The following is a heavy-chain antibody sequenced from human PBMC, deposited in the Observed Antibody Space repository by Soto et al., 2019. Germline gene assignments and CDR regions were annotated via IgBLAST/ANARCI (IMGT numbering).Heavy chain of an antibody. Sequence: QVQLVQSGAEVVKPGSSVKVSCKASGDTFDTFAISWVRQAPGRGLEWMGGIIPIFRTPDYGQKFQGRVTITADESTSTAYMELSSLRSEDTAVYYCARDKDREQLGGNYYYTLAVWGQGTTVTVSS. CDR3: ARDKDREQLGGNYYYTLAV. J-gene: IGHJ6*02. V-gene: IGHV1-69*12. D-gene: IGHD1-1*01. CDR1: GDTFDTFA. CDR2: IIPIFRTP.